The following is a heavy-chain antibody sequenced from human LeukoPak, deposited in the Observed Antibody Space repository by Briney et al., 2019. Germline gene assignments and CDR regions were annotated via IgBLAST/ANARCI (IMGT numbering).Heavy chain of an antibody. J-gene: IGHJ5*02. CDR2: IHPGDSNT. Sequence: GESLKISCKGSGYSFTNYWIGWVRQMPGKGLEWMGIIHPGDSNTRYSPSFQGQVTISADKSINTAYRQWSSLKASDTAMYYCARRTQNFFDPWGQGTLVTVSS. CDR3: ARRTQNFFDP. CDR1: GYSFTNYW. V-gene: IGHV5-51*01. D-gene: IGHD1-1*01.